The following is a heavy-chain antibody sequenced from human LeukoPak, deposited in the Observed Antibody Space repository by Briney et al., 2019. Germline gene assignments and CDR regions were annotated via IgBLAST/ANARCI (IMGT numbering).Heavy chain of an antibody. CDR1: GGTFSSYA. CDR2: ISAYNGNT. J-gene: IGHJ4*02. Sequence: GASVKVSCKASGGTFSSYAISWVRQAPGQGLEWMGWISAYNGNTNYAQKLQGRVTMTTDTSTSTAYMELRSLRSDDTAVYYCARMMTMFARPNYYFDYWGQGTLVTVSP. V-gene: IGHV1-18*01. D-gene: IGHD3-10*02. CDR3: ARMMTMFARPNYYFDY.